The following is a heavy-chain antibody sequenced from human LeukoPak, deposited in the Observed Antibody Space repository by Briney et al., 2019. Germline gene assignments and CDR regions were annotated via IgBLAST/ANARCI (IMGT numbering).Heavy chain of an antibody. CDR2: ISSSGSTI. J-gene: IGHJ4*02. V-gene: IGHV3-11*01. Sequence: GGSLRLSCAASGFTFSDYYMSWIRQAPGKGLEWVSYISSSGSTIYYADSVKGRFTISRDNAKNSLYLQVNSLRAEDTAVYYCARVPHDYSDFYLSYWGQGTLVTVSS. D-gene: IGHD4-17*01. CDR1: GFTFSDYY. CDR3: ARVPHDYSDFYLSY.